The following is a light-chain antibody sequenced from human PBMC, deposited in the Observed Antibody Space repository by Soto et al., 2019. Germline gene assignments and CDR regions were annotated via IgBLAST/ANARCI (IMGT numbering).Light chain of an antibody. Sequence: NFMLTQPHSVSESPGKTVTISCTRSSGSIASNYVQWYQQRPGSAPTTVIYEDNQRPSGVPDRFSGSIDSSSNSASLTISGLKTEDEADEYCQSYDSSNHGVFGGGTKLTVL. CDR2: EDN. J-gene: IGLJ2*01. CDR3: QSYDSSNHGV. CDR1: SGSIASNY. V-gene: IGLV6-57*04.